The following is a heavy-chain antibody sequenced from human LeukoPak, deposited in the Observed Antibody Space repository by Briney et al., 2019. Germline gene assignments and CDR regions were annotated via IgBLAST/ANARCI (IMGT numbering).Heavy chain of an antibody. CDR1: GGTFSSYA. Sequence: GASVKVSCKASGGTFSSYAISWVRQAPGQGLEWMGRIIPILGIANYAQKFQGRVTITADKSTSTAYMELSSLRSEGTAVYYCARGRSQYRYCSSTSCYWGNWFDPWGQGTLVTVSS. D-gene: IGHD2-2*01. V-gene: IGHV1-69*04. CDR3: ARGRSQYRYCSSTSCYWGNWFDP. J-gene: IGHJ5*02. CDR2: IIPILGIA.